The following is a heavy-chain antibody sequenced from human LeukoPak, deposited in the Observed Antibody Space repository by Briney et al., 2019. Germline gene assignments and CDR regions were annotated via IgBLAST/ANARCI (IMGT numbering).Heavy chain of an antibody. J-gene: IGHJ4*02. CDR3: AKRNSAAAGAYDY. D-gene: IGHD6-13*01. CDR1: GGSISSDY. V-gene: IGHV4-59*01. Sequence: PSETLSLTCSVSGGSISSDYWSWIRQPPGKGLEWIGYIYYSGSTNYNPSLKSRVTISIDTSKNPFSLKLRSVTAADTAVYYCAKRNSAAAGAYDYWGQGTLVTVSS. CDR2: IYYSGST.